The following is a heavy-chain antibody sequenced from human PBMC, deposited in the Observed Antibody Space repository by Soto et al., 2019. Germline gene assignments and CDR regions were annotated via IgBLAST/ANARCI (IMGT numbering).Heavy chain of an antibody. CDR1: GYTFNTYY. CDR3: ARGGHIAVVTASFDN. V-gene: IGHV1-46*02. CDR2: IHPSGGGT. Sequence: QVQLVQSAAEVRKPGASVKVSCKPSGYTFNTYYLHWLRQAPGQALEWMGVIHPSGGGTTYAQKFLGRVTVTRDTSTTTVFMELSSLRSDDTAVYYCARGGHIAVVTASFDNWGQGTLVTVSS. D-gene: IGHD2-21*02. J-gene: IGHJ4*02.